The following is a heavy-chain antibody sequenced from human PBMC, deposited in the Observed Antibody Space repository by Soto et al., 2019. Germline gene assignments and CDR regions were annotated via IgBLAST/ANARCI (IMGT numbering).Heavy chain of an antibody. CDR1: GFSLSTSGVG. V-gene: IGHV2-5*01. CDR2: IYWNDDK. J-gene: IGHJ5*02. Sequence: QITLKESGPTLVKPTQTLTLTCTFSGFSLSTSGVGVGWIRQPPGKALEWLALIYWNDDKRYSPSLKSRLTITKDTSKNQVVLTMTNMDPVDTATYYCAHRVRTMTIFGGWFDPWGQGTLVTVSS. D-gene: IGHD3-3*01. CDR3: AHRVRTMTIFGGWFDP.